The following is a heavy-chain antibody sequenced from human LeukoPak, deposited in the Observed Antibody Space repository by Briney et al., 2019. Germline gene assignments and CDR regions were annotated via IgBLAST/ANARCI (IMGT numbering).Heavy chain of an antibody. CDR1: GFTVSSNY. J-gene: IGHJ2*01. CDR3: ARDPRSETMVRGVARYFDL. CDR2: IKQDGSEK. V-gene: IGHV3-7*01. Sequence: GGSLRLSCAASGFTVSSNYMSWVRQAPGKGLEWVANIKQDGSEKYYVDSVKGRFTISRDNAKNSLYLQMNSLRAEDTAVYYCARDPRSETMVRGVARYFDLWGRGTLVTVSS. D-gene: IGHD3-10*01.